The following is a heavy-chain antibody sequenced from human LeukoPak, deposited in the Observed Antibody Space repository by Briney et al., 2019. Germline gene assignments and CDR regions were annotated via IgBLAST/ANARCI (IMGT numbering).Heavy chain of an antibody. Sequence: ASVKVSCKASGYTFTSYYMHWVRQAPGQGLEWMGIINPSGGSTSYAQKFQGRVTMTRDTSTGTVYMELSSLRSEDTAVYYCAGDGYSYGYAHFFDYWGQGTLVTVSS. CDR1: GYTFTSYY. V-gene: IGHV1-46*03. D-gene: IGHD5-18*01. CDR3: AGDGYSYGYAHFFDY. CDR2: INPSGGST. J-gene: IGHJ4*02.